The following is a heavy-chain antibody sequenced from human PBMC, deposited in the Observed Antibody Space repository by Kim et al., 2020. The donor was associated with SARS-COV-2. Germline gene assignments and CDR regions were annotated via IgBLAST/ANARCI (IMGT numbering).Heavy chain of an antibody. Sequence: RGSTNYNPSLKSRVTISVDTSKNQFSLKLSSVTAADTAVYYCARGRLQGYWGQGTLVTVSS. J-gene: IGHJ4*02. D-gene: IGHD5-12*01. V-gene: IGHV4-59*09. CDR2: RGST. CDR3: ARGRLQGY.